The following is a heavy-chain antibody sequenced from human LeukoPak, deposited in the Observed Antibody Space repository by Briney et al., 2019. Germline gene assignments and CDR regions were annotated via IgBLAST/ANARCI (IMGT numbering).Heavy chain of an antibody. D-gene: IGHD3-16*02. V-gene: IGHV1-18*01. CDR3: ARGYDYIWGSSRPYYYYYMDF. CDR1: GYTFTNYG. Sequence: ASVKVSCKASGYTFTNYGISWVRQAPGQGLEWMGWISGYNGNTNYAQKFQGRVTLTTDTSTSIAYMELRSLRSDDTAVYYCARGYDYIWGSSRPYYYYYMDFWGKGTTVTIPS. CDR2: ISGYNGNT. J-gene: IGHJ6*03.